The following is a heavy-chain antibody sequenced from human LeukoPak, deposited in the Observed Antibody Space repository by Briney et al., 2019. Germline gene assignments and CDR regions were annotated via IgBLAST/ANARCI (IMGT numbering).Heavy chain of an antibody. D-gene: IGHD2-21*02. V-gene: IGHV4-59*01. CDR3: ARFAYCGGHCWYYFDY. Sequence: SETLSLTCTVSGSSISSYYWSWIRQPPGKGLEWIGYIYSSGSTNYNPSLKSRVTISVDTSKNQFSLKLSSVTAANTAVYYCARFAYCGGHCWYYFDYWGQGSLVTVSS. J-gene: IGHJ4*02. CDR1: GSSISSYY. CDR2: IYSSGST.